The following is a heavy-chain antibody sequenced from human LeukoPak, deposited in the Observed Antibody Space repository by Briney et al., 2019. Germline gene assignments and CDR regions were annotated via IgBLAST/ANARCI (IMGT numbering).Heavy chain of an antibody. Sequence: SQTLSLTCAISGDSVSSNTASWNWIRQSPSRGLEWLGRTYSRSKGYNEYAASMKSRITINSDTSKNQFSLQLNSVTPEDTAVYYCARATYHFDNWGQGTLVTASS. CDR3: ARATYHFDN. CDR1: GDSVSSNTAS. CDR2: TYSRSKGYN. D-gene: IGHD2-2*02. J-gene: IGHJ4*02. V-gene: IGHV6-1*01.